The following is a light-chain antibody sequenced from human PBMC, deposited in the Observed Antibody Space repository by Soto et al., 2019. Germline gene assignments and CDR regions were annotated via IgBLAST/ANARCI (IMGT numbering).Light chain of an antibody. CDR2: GAS. Sequence: DVPMTQSPSSLSASVGDRVTITCQASQNINSDLNWYQQKPGKAPKLLIYGASNLQGGVPSRFRGSGSGTDFTLTITSLQPEDFATFYCQQSYNVPPWTFGQGTKVEI. J-gene: IGKJ1*01. V-gene: IGKV1-39*01. CDR3: QQSYNVPPWT. CDR1: QNINSD.